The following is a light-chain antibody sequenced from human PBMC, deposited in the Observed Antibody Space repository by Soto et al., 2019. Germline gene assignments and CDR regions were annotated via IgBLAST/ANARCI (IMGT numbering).Light chain of an antibody. Sequence: QSALTQPASVSGSPGQSITISCTGTSSDVGGYNCVSWYQQYPGKAPKLMIYDVSNRPSGVSNRFSGSKSGNTASLTISGLQAEDEADYYCSSYTSSSTLWVFGGGTKVTVL. J-gene: IGLJ2*01. CDR1: SSDVGGYNC. V-gene: IGLV2-14*01. CDR3: SSYTSSSTLWV. CDR2: DVS.